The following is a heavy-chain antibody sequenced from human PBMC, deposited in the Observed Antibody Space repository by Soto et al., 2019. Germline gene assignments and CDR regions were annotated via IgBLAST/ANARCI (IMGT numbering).Heavy chain of an antibody. D-gene: IGHD3-10*01. Sequence: PSQTLSLTSAISGDRVSSNSAAWNWIRQSPSRGLEWLGRTYYRSKWYNDYAVSVKSRITINPDTSKNQFSLQLISVTPEDTAVYYCARRPSPMVRGVPNWFDPWGQGTLVTVSS. J-gene: IGHJ5*02. CDR1: GDRVSSNSAA. V-gene: IGHV6-1*01. CDR2: TYYRSKWYN. CDR3: ARRPSPMVRGVPNWFDP.